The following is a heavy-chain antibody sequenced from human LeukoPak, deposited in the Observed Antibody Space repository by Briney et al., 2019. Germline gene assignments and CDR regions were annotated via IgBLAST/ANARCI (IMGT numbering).Heavy chain of an antibody. V-gene: IGHV3-7*01. CDR3: VRESRPGGAMGLYHNLDY. CDR2: IKEDGTEK. Sequence: GGSLRLSCAGSGFTFSDFRMTWVRQTPGKGLEWVANIKEDGTEKNLVDSVKGRFTISRDNTKNLLYLEMNSLRGDDTAIYYCVRESRPGGAMGLYHNLDYWGQGTLVAVSS. D-gene: IGHD1-1*01. J-gene: IGHJ4*02. CDR1: GFTFSDFR.